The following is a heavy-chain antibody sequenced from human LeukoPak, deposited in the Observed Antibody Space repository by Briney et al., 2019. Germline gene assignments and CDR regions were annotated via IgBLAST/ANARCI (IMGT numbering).Heavy chain of an antibody. CDR2: INHSGST. CDR3: ARGDSYYFDY. CDR1: GGSFSGYY. V-gene: IGHV4-34*01. D-gene: IGHD2-21*02. J-gene: IGHJ4*02. Sequence: PSETLSLTCAVYGGSFSGYYWSWIRQPPGKGLEWIGEINHSGSTNYNPSLKSRVTISVDTSKNQFSLKLSSVTAADTAVYYCARGDSYYFDYWGQGTLVTVSS.